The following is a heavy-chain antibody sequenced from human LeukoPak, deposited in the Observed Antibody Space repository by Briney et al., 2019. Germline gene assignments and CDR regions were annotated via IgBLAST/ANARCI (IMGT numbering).Heavy chain of an antibody. V-gene: IGHV4-31*03. D-gene: IGHD1-26*01. CDR2: THSGGST. Sequence: SETLSLTCTVSGASISSGNSYWSSIRQHPGRGLEWVGYTHSGGSTYYNPSFRSRVSISLDATDNQFSLRLTSVTAADTAVYYCARGAGEYVGGSAGHFFDFWGQGDLVTVSS. J-gene: IGHJ4*02. CDR1: GASISSGNSY. CDR3: ARGAGEYVGGSAGHFFDF.